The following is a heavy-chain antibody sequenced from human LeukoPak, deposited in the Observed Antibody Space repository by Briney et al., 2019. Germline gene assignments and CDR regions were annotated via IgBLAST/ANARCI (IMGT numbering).Heavy chain of an antibody. V-gene: IGHV1-69*05. D-gene: IGHD3-22*01. Sequence: SVKVSCKGSGCTFSTSGISWVRQAPGQGLEWMGGAVPIFGTTHYAQKFQGRVTITTDESTSTAYMELSSLRSEDTAVYYCARGSTHYYDRNDYWGQGTLVTVSS. CDR3: ARGSTHYYDRNDY. CDR2: AVPIFGTT. J-gene: IGHJ4*02. CDR1: GCTFSTSG.